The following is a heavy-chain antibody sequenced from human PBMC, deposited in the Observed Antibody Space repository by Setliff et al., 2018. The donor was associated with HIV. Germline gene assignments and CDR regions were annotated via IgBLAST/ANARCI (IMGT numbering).Heavy chain of an antibody. CDR2: IYTGGST. Sequence: GGSLRLSCTASGFTVSSTYMNWVRQAPGKGLEWVSVIYTGGSTYYTDSVKARFTISRDNSKNTLFLQMNSLRAADTAVYYCARVSFGITGTTGWFDPWGQGTLVTVSS. CDR1: GFTVSSTY. J-gene: IGHJ5*02. CDR3: ARVSFGITGTTGWFDP. V-gene: IGHV3-66*01. D-gene: IGHD1-20*01.